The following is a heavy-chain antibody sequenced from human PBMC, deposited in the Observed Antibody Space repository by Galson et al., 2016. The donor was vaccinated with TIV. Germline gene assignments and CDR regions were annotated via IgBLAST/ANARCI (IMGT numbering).Heavy chain of an antibody. CDR1: GDTFSNSA. V-gene: IGHV1-69*04. Sequence: SGDTFSNSAISWVRQAPGQGLEWMGRIIPILNIANYAQEFQGRVTITADESTSTVYMELNSLRFDDTAVYYCARYSSTSSRRFDYWGQGTLVTVSA. CDR2: IIPILNIA. D-gene: IGHD6-6*01. J-gene: IGHJ4*02. CDR3: ARYSSTSSRRFDY.